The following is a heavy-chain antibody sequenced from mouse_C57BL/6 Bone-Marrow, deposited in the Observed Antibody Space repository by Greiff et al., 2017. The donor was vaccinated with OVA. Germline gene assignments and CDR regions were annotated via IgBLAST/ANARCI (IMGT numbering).Heavy chain of an antibody. Sequence: QVQLQQSGAELVRPGASVTLSCKASGSTFTDYEMHWVKQTPVHGLEWIGAIDPETGGTAYNQKFKGKATLTADKSSRTAYMELRSLTSEDSAVEYCTRSCSNYGYFDYGGQGTTRTVSS. CDR1: GSTFTDYE. CDR3: TRSCSNYGYFDY. D-gene: IGHD2-5*01. CDR2: IDPETGGT. J-gene: IGHJ2*01. V-gene: IGHV1-15*01.